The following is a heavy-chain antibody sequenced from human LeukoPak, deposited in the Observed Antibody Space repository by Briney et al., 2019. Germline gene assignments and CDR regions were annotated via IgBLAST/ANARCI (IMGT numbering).Heavy chain of an antibody. V-gene: IGHV4-39*01. J-gene: IGHJ4*02. CDR3: ARQSSSSTSEDY. D-gene: IGHD2-2*01. Sequence: PSETLSLTCTVSGGSISSSSYYWGWIRQPPGKGLEWIGSIYYSGSTYYNPSLKSRVTISVDTSKNQSSLKLSSVTAADTAVYYCARQSSSSTSEDYWGQGTLVTVSS. CDR1: GGSISSSSYY. CDR2: IYYSGST.